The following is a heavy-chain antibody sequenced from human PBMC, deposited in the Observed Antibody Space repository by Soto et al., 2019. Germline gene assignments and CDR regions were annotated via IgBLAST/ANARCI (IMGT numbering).Heavy chain of an antibody. Sequence: SETLSLTCAVYGYSIRSSDWWGWIRQPPGKGLGWIGYITHGGSTNYNPSLKRRVTMSVDPSKNQFSLNLTSVTAVDTAVYYCARMAVTTFYYYAMDVWGQGTTVTVSS. J-gene: IGHJ6*02. CDR2: ITHGGST. V-gene: IGHV4-28*01. CDR1: GYSIRSSDW. CDR3: ARMAVTTFYYYAMDV. D-gene: IGHD6-19*01.